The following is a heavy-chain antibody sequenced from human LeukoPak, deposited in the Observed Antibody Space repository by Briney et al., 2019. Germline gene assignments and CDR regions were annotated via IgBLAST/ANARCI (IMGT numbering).Heavy chain of an antibody. Sequence: GGSLRLSCAASGFTFSDYYMSWIRQAPGKGLEWVAVIWYDGSNKYYADSVKGRFTISRDNSKNTLYLQMNSLRAEDTAVYYCAKDGGSRYSSEFDYWGQGTLVTVSS. J-gene: IGHJ4*02. D-gene: IGHD6-19*01. CDR2: IWYDGSNK. CDR3: AKDGGSRYSSEFDY. V-gene: IGHV3-33*06. CDR1: GFTFSDYY.